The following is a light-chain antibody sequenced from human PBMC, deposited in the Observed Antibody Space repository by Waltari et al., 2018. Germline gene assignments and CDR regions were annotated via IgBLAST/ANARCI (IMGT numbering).Light chain of an antibody. CDR3: QTWGTGIQV. J-gene: IGLJ3*02. V-gene: IGLV4-69*01. CDR2: LNSGGSH. CDR1: SGHSTYA. Sequence: QLVLTQSPSASASLGASVRLTCTLSSGHSTYAIAWHQQQPEKGPRFLMKLNSGGSHKKGGGIPDRFSGSSSGAARYLTISSLQSEDVADYYCQTWGTGIQVFGGGTKLTVL.